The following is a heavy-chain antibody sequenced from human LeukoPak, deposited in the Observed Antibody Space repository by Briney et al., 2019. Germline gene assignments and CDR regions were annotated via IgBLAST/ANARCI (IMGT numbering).Heavy chain of an antibody. CDR1: GGPFRVYY. CDR2: INHSGST. D-gene: IGHD3-22*01. J-gene: IGHJ4*02. Sequence: SETLSLNCAVYGGPFRVYYWSWIRQPPGKGLEWIGEINHSGSTNYNPSLKSPVNISVDTSKNQFSLKLSSVTAADTAVYYCARVQKRLSRTYYYDSSGLDYWGQGTLVTVSS. CDR3: ARVQKRLSRTYYYDSSGLDY. V-gene: IGHV4-34*01.